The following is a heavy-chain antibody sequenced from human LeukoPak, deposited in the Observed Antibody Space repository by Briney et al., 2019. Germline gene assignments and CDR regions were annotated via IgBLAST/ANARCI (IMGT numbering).Heavy chain of an antibody. CDR2: IIPIFGTA. V-gene: IGHV1-69*13. Sequence: SVKVSCKSSGCTFSSYAISWVRQAPGQGLEWMGGIIPIFGTANYAQKFQGRVTITADESTSTAYMELSSLRSEDTAVYYCARGGYYDSSGYYYDYWGQGTLVTVPS. CDR1: GCTFSSYA. J-gene: IGHJ4*01. D-gene: IGHD3-22*01. CDR3: ARGGYYDSSGYYYDY.